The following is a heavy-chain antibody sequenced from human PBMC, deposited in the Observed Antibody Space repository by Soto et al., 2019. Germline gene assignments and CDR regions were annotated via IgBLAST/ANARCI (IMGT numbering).Heavy chain of an antibody. V-gene: IGHV1-18*04. D-gene: IGHD2-8*01. Sequence: GASVKVSCKASGYTFTNFQFTWVRQAPGQGLEWMGWISAYNNYTKYAENFQDRFTMTTDPSTTTAYMDLRSLRSDDTAVYYCASRLCTTSSCTSQLGMDVWGQGTTVTVSS. CDR3: ASRLCTTSSCTSQLGMDV. CDR1: GYTFTNFQ. CDR2: ISAYNNYT. J-gene: IGHJ6*02.